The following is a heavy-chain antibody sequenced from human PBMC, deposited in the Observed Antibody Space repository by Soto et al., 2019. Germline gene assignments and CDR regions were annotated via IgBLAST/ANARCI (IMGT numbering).Heavy chain of an antibody. V-gene: IGHV6-1*01. Sequence: SQTLSLTCAISGDSVSSNSAAWNWIRQSPSRGLEWLGRTYYRSKWYNDYAVSVKSRITINPDTSKNQFSLQLNSVTPEDTAVYYCARANVDIVATITDYYYYMDVWGKGTTVTVSS. CDR3: ARANVDIVATITDYYYYMDV. J-gene: IGHJ6*03. CDR1: GDSVSSNSAA. CDR2: TYYRSKWYN. D-gene: IGHD5-12*01.